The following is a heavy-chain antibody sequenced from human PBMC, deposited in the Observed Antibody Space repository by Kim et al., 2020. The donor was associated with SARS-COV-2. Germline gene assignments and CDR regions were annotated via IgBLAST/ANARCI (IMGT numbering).Heavy chain of an antibody. Sequence: GGSLRLSCAASGFTFSSYAINWVRQAPGKGLEWVSAVSGSGGSTYYADSVKGRFTISRDNSVNTLYLQMNSLRAEYTALYYCAKVSNVAYIRDSLDIWGQGKMVTVSS. CDR2: VSGSGGST. V-gene: IGHV3-23*01. CDR1: GFTFSSYA. J-gene: IGHJ3*02. CDR3: AKVSNVAYIRDSLDI. D-gene: IGHD2-21*01.